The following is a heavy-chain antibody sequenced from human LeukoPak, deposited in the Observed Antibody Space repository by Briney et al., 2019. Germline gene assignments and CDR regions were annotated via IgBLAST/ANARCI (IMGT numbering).Heavy chain of an antibody. V-gene: IGHV1-2*02. D-gene: IGHD2-15*01. CDR3: ARGDCSGGSCYTPNDY. Sequence: ASVKVSCKASGYTFTGYYMHWVRQAPGQGLEWMGWINPNSGGTNYAQKFQGRVTMTRDTFISTAYMELSRLRSDDTAVYYCARGDCSGGSCYTPNDYWGQGTLVTVSS. J-gene: IGHJ4*02. CDR1: GYTFTGYY. CDR2: INPNSGGT.